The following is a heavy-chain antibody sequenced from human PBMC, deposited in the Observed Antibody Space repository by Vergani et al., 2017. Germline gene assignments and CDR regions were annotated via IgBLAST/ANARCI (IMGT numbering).Heavy chain of an antibody. V-gene: IGHV4-61*02. CDR2: IYTSGST. D-gene: IGHD2-2*01. Sequence: QVQLQESGPGLVKPSQTLSLTCTVSGSSISSGSYYWSWIRQPAGKGLEWIGRIYTSGSTNYNPSLKSRVTMSVDTSKNQFSLKLSSVTAADTAVYYCARDKRGDCSSTSCYAPFGYWGQGTLVTVSS. J-gene: IGHJ4*02. CDR3: ARDKRGDCSSTSCYAPFGY. CDR1: GSSISSGSYY.